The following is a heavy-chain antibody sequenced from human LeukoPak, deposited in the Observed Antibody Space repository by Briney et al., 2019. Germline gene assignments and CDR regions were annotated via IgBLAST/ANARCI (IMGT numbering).Heavy chain of an antibody. V-gene: IGHV1-8*02. CDR1: GYTFTNYG. Sequence: ASVKVSCKASGYTFTNYGISWVRQAPGQGLEWMGWMNPNSGNTGYAQKFQGRVTMTRNTSISTAYMELSSLRSEDTAVYYCARARPGYYFDYWGQGTLVTVSS. CDR3: ARARPGYYFDY. CDR2: MNPNSGNT. D-gene: IGHD1-14*01. J-gene: IGHJ4*02.